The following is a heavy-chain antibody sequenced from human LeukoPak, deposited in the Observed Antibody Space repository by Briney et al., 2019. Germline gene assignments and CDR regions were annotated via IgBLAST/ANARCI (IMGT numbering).Heavy chain of an antibody. D-gene: IGHD3-10*01. CDR2: MNPKSGNT. J-gene: IGHJ6*03. Sequence: ASVKVSCKASGYTFTSYDINWVRQATGQGLEWMGWMNPKSGNTGYAQKFQGRVSITWYSSIGTAYMELSSLRSADTAVYYCAREKITMVRGVIITDYYYMDVWGKGTTVTVSS. CDR1: GYTFTSYD. V-gene: IGHV1-8*03. CDR3: AREKITMVRGVIITDYYYMDV.